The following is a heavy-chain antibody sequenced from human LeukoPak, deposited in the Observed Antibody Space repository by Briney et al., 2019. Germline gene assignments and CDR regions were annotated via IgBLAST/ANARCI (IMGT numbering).Heavy chain of an antibody. CDR1: GSVFIFNN. J-gene: IGHJ4*02. Sequence: ASGKVSFKSAGSVFIFNNLVWIRHPPGQGLEWVGLINVRCRTYYAKKFQTRIAMTRDKSIRTAYMELNSLRSDDTAIYYCAGGHDKAPSFDYWGQGTLVTVSS. CDR2: INVRCRT. V-gene: IGHV1-2*02. CDR3: AGGHDKAPSFDY. D-gene: IGHD3-10*01.